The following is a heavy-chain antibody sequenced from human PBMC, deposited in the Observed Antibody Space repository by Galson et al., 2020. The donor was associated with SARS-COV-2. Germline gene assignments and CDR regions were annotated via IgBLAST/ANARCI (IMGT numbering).Heavy chain of an antibody. V-gene: IGHV4-59*01. CDR2: IYYSGNT. J-gene: IGHJ4*02. D-gene: IGHD3-16*01. Sequence: SETLSLTCTVSGGSINNYYWSWIRQPPGKGLEWIGNIYYSGNTNYNPSLRSRVTISVDTSKNQFSLKLTSVPSADTALYYCATLRNDLEYWGQGTLVTVSS. CDR3: ATLRNDLEY. CDR1: GGSINNYY.